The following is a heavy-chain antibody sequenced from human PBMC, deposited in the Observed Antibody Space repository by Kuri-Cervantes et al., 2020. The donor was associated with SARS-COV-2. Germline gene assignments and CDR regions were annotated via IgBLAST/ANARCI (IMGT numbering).Heavy chain of an antibody. CDR2: VKTNSGNT. Sequence: ASVKVSCKASGYTFTSYYMHWVRQAPGQGLEWMGMVKTNSGNTLYAQIFQGRVTMTRDTSTSTVYMELSSLTSEDTAIVYCYCAPKEGFDSWGQGTLVTVSS. D-gene: IGHD2-21*01. V-gene: IGHV1-46*01. CDR3: YCAPKEGFDS. CDR1: GYTFTSYY. J-gene: IGHJ4*02.